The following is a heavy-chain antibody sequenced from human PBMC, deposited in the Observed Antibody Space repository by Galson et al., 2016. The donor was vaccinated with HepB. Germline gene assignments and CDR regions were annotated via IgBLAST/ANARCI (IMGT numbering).Heavy chain of an antibody. CDR2: IIPIFGTA. J-gene: IGHJ6*03. CDR3: ASNPYYYDYMDV. V-gene: IGHV1-69*01. CDR1: GGTFNNYG. Sequence: CKASGGTFNNYGISWVRQAPGQGLEWMGGIIPIFGTANYTQRFQGRVTITADESTSTVYTELSRLSSEDTAVYFCASNPYYYDYMDVWGKGTTVTVSS.